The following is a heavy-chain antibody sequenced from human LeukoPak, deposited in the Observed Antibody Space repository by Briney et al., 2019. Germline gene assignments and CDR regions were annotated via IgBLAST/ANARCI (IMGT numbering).Heavy chain of an antibody. CDR2: ISSSSSYI. D-gene: IGHD3-22*01. CDR1: GFTFSIYS. V-gene: IGHV3-21*01. CDR3: ARGDYYDSSGSSPRY. J-gene: IGHJ4*02. Sequence: GGSLRLSCAASGFTFSIYSMNWVRQAPGKGLEWVSSISSSSSYIYYADSVKGRFTISRDNAKNSLYLQMNSLRAEDTAVYYCARGDYYDSSGSSPRYWGQGTLVTVSS.